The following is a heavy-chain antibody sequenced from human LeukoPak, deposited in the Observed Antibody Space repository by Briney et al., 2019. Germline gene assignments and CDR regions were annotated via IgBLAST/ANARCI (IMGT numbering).Heavy chain of an antibody. J-gene: IGHJ3*02. Sequence: SETLSLTCAVSGGSISSSNWWSWVRQPPGKGLEWIGEIYHSGSTNYNPSLKSRVTISVDTSKNQFSLKLSSVTAADTAVYYCARDLWREDAFDIWGQGTMVTVSS. D-gene: IGHD2-21*01. V-gene: IGHV4-4*02. CDR2: IYHSGST. CDR1: GGSISSSNW. CDR3: ARDLWREDAFDI.